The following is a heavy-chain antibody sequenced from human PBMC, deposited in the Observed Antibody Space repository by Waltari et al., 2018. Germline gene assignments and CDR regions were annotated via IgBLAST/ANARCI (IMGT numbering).Heavy chain of an antibody. J-gene: IGHJ4*02. V-gene: IGHV4-4*02. CDR1: GDSMSSSDW. CDR3: ARDRGRGIYLDS. CDR2: VQRSGRT. Sequence: QLQLQESGPGLVKPSGTLSLTCAVSGDSMSSSDWWSWVRQSPGKGLEWIGQVQRSGRTNYNPSFASRVTVSVATSTNQFSLRVTSATAADTAVYFCARDRGRGIYLDSWGQGTLVTVS. D-gene: IGHD2-15*01.